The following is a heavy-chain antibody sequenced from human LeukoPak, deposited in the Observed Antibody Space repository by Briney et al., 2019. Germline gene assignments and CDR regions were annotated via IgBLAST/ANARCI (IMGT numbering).Heavy chain of an antibody. J-gene: IGHJ4*02. V-gene: IGHV3-23*01. CDR2: INDSGDVI. CDR3: ARGGWPFDF. CDR1: GFTFSSYG. Sequence: GGSLRLSCAASGFTFSSYGMHWVRQAPGKGLEWVSSINDSGDVINYADSVKGRFTIARDDSKNTVYLEMKSLTAEDTAFYYCARGGWPFDFWGQGILVTVSS. D-gene: IGHD3-10*01.